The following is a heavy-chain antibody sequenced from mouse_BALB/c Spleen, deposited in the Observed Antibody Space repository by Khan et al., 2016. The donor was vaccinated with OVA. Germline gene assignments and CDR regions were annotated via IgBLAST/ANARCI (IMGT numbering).Heavy chain of an antibody. CDR3: ARDGSRYNYAMDY. D-gene: IGHD2-3*01. V-gene: IGHV3-2*02. CDR1: GYSITSDYA. J-gene: IGHJ4*01. CDR2: ISYSGST. Sequence: ESGPGLVKPSQSLSPTCTVTGYSITSDYAWNWIRQFPGNKLEWMGYISYSGSTNYNPALKSRISITRDTSKNQFFLQLNSVTTEDTATYYCARDGSRYNYAMDYWGQGTSVTVSS.